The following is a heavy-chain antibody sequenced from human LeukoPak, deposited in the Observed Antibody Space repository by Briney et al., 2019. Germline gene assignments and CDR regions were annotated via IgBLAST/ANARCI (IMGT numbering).Heavy chain of an antibody. CDR3: AGRNIVVVPAALFDY. CDR1: GFTFNSYG. V-gene: IGHV3-30*19. J-gene: IGHJ4*02. CDR2: ISYDGSNK. Sequence: GGSLRLSCAASGFTFNSYGMHWVRQAPGKGLEWVAVISYDGSNKYYADSVKGRFTISRDNSKNTLYLQMNSLRAEDTAVYYCAGRNIVVVPAALFDYWGQGTLVTVSS. D-gene: IGHD2-2*01.